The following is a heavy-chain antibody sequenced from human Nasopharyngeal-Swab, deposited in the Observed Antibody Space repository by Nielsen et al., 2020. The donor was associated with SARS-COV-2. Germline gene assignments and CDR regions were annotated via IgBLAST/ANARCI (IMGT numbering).Heavy chain of an antibody. J-gene: IGHJ4*02. D-gene: IGHD1-26*01. CDR2: IYYSGST. CDR3: ARVGGTYTFDY. V-gene: IGHV4-59*01. Sequence: SETLSLTCTVSGGSISSYYWSWIRQPPGKGLEWIGYIYYSGSTNYNPSHKSRVTISVDTSKNQFSLKLSSVTAADTAVYYCARVGGTYTFDYWGQGTLVTVSS. CDR1: GGSISSYY.